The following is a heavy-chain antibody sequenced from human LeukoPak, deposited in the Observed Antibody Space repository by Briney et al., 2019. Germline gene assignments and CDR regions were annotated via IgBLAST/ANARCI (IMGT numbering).Heavy chain of an antibody. V-gene: IGHV3-64*01. CDR1: GFTFSSYA. J-gene: IGHJ6*02. Sequence: GGSLRLSCAASGFTFSSYAMHWVRQAPGKGLEYVSAISSNGGSTYYANSVKGRFTISRDNSKNTLYLQMGSLRAEDMAVYYCAREGSGSSWYWDYYYYGMDVWGQGTTVTVSS. CDR3: AREGSGSSWYWDYYYYGMDV. D-gene: IGHD6-13*01. CDR2: ISSNGGST.